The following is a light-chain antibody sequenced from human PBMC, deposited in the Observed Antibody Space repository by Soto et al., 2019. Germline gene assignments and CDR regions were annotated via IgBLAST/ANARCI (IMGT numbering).Light chain of an antibody. CDR1: QSVGNN. J-gene: IGKJ5*01. CDR2: DAS. Sequence: EIVMTQSPATLSVSPGERATLSCRASQSVGNNLAWYQQKPGQAPRLLIYDASNRATGIPARFSGSGSVTEFTLTTSSLQPQDFAAYYCQQHNNWPPITFGQGTRLEIK. V-gene: IGKV3D-15*01. CDR3: QQHNNWPPIT.